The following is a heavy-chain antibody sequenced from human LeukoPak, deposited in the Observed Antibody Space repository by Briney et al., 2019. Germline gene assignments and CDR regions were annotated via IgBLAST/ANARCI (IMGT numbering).Heavy chain of an antibody. J-gene: IGHJ5*02. CDR3: ARQEYCSGASCYTWFDP. CDR1: EYSFTTYW. Sequence: GESLKISCKGFEYSFTTYWIAWVRQMPGKGLEWMGVIYPGDSDTRYSPSFQGQVTISADKSISTAYLQWNSLKASDTAMYYCARQEYCSGASCYTWFDPWGQGTLVTVSS. CDR2: IYPGDSDT. V-gene: IGHV5-51*01. D-gene: IGHD2-15*01.